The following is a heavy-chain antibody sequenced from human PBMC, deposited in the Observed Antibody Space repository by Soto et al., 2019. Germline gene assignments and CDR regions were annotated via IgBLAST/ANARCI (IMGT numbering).Heavy chain of an antibody. CDR2: ISGSGGST. Sequence: EVQLLESGGGLVQPGGSLRLSCAASGFTFSSYVMSWVRQDPGKGLEWVSAISGSGGSTYYADSVKGRFTISRDNSKDTLYLHMNSLRAEDTAVYYCAGRRLLRFVYWLNVWGKGTTVTFSA. J-gene: IGHJ6*04. CDR1: GFTFSSYV. CDR3: AGRRLLRFVYWLNV. V-gene: IGHV3-23*01. D-gene: IGHD3-3*01.